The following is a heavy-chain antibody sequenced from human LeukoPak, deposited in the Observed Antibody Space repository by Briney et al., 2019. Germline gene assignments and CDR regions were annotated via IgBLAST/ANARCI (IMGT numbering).Heavy chain of an antibody. CDR1: GFTFCSFG. Sequence: GGTLCFYCSASGFTFCSFGLTWVPQAPGKGLEWGSGISGRGDSTYYADSVKGQFTISRDNSKNTLYLQMHSLRAEDTAVYYCAKDFWGVVVVAAIANTLGYWGQGTLVTVSS. J-gene: IGHJ4*02. CDR2: ISGRGDST. V-gene: IGHV3-23*01. D-gene: IGHD2-15*01. CDR3: AKDFWGVVVVAAIANTLGY.